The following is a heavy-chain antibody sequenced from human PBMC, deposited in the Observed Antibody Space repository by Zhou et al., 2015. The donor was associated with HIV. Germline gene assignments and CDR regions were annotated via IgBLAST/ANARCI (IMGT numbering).Heavy chain of an antibody. J-gene: IGHJ3*02. Sequence: QVQLVESGGGVVQPGRPLRLSCVASGFTFSDYALHWVRQSPGKGLEWVALISNDGSIEFYADSVKGRFTISRDNSRSTLYLQMNNLRDEDTALYYCAKELDGGSYLDALDIWGQGTMVIVSS. D-gene: IGHD1-26*01. CDR1: GFTFSDYA. V-gene: IGHV3-30*18. CDR2: ISNDGSIE. CDR3: AKELDGGSYLDALDI.